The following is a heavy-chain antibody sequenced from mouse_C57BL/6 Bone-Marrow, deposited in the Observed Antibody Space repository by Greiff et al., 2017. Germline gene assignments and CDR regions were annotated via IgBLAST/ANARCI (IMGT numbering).Heavy chain of an antibody. CDR1: GYTFTSYW. V-gene: IGHV1-64*01. J-gene: IGHJ1*03. CDR2: IHPNSGST. CDR3: ARGSILIYYYGYWYFDV. D-gene: IGHD1-1*01. Sequence: VQLQQPGAELVKPGASVKLSCKASGYTFTSYWMHWVKQRPGQGLEWIGMIHPNSGSTNYNEKFKSKATLTVDKSSSTAYMQLSSLTSEDSAVYYCARGSILIYYYGYWYFDVWGTGTTVTVSS.